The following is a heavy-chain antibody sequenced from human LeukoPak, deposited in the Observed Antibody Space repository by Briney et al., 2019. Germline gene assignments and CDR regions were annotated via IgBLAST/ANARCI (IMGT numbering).Heavy chain of an antibody. CDR1: GFTVSSNY. CDR2: LYRAGDT. CDR3: ARVLETDCTGGSCYSGLDY. J-gene: IGHJ4*02. V-gene: IGHV3-66*01. Sequence: PGGSLTLSCAAFGFTVSSNYMSWVRQPPGKGLEWVAVLYRAGDTYYADSVKGRFTISRDDSKNTLYLQMNTVRVEDTAVYYCARVLETDCTGGSCYSGLDYWGQGTLVTVSS. D-gene: IGHD2-15*01.